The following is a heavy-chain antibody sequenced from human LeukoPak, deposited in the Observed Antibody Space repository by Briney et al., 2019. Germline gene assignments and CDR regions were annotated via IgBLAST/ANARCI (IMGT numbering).Heavy chain of an antibody. J-gene: IGHJ4*02. CDR3: ARHHIRGMIVVVIGDYFDY. D-gene: IGHD3-22*01. CDR2: INHSGST. V-gene: IGHV4-34*01. CDR1: GGSFSGYY. Sequence: PSETLSLTCAVYGGSFSGYYWSWIRQPPGKGLEWIGEINHSGSTNYNPSLKSRVTISVDTSKNQFSLKLSSVTAADTAVYYCARHHIRGMIVVVIGDYFDYWGQGTLVTVSS.